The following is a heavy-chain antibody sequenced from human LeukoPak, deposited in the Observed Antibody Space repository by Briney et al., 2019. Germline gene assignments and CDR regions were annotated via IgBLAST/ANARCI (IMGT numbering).Heavy chain of an antibody. J-gene: IGHJ6*03. CDR1: GFTFSSYA. V-gene: IGHV3-23*01. CDR3: AKDSRVGYCSSTSCYKGSYYYYYMDV. Sequence: GGSLRLSCAASGFTFSSYAMSWVRQAPGKGLEWVSAISGSGGSTYYADSVKGRFTISRDNSKNTLYLQMNSLRAEDTAVYYCAKDSRVGYCSSTSCYKGSYYYYYMDVWGKGTTVAVSS. D-gene: IGHD2-2*02. CDR2: ISGSGGST.